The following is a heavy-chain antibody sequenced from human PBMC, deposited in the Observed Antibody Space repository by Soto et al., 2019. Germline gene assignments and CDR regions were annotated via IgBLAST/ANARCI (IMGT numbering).Heavy chain of an antibody. CDR1: GGSISSSSYY. D-gene: IGHD3-10*01. CDR2: IYYSGST. CDR3: ASLLWLGEFFFDY. Sequence: QLQLQESGPGLVKPSETLSLTCTVSGGSISSSSYYWGWIRQPPGKGLEWIGSIYYSGSTYYNPSLNSRVTGSVDTSKNQFSLKVSSVTAADTAVYYGASLLWLGEFFFDYWGQGTLVTVSS. J-gene: IGHJ4*02. V-gene: IGHV4-39*01.